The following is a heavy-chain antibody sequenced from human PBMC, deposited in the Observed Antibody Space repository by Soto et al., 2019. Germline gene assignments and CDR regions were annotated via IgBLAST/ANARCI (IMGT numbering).Heavy chain of an antibody. D-gene: IGHD2-21*02. CDR1: GYTFTSYA. J-gene: IGHJ5*02. V-gene: IGHV1-3*04. CDR3: AREPRCGGVCHDHWRDP. Sequence: QVQLVQSGAEVRTPGAEVTVSCKTSGYTFTSYAIHWVRQAPGQGREWMGWIDIGNGNTKYSQKFQDRVTLTRDTSASTVYMELRSLRSEDTAVYYGAREPRCGGVCHDHWRDPWGQGTLVTVSS. CDR2: IDIGNGNT.